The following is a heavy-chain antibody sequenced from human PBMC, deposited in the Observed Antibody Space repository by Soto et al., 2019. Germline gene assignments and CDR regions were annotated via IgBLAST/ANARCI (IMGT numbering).Heavy chain of an antibody. CDR1: GDSISSPHYY. Sequence: PSETLSLTCTVSGDSISSPHYYWTWIRQPPGKGLEWVGYIYYTGNNFYHPALKSRVAMSVDPSTTQFSLKLASVPDADTAVYFCAREPKQNYESSPGNGGFDSWGPGTLVTVSS. CDR3: AREPKQNYESSPGNGGFDS. J-gene: IGHJ4*02. CDR2: IYYTGNN. V-gene: IGHV4-30-4*01. D-gene: IGHD3-22*01.